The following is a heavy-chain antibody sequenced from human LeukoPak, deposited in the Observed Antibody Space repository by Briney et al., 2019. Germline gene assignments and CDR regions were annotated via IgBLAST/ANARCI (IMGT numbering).Heavy chain of an antibody. CDR1: GYTFTSYG. CDR2: IIPIFGTA. D-gene: IGHD3-10*01. V-gene: IGHV1-69*05. Sequence: GASVKVSCKASGYTFTSYGISWVRQAPGQGLEWMGGIIPIFGTANYAQKFQGRVTITTDESTSTAYMELSSLRSEDTAVYYCASMVGGATDYWGQGTLVTVSS. J-gene: IGHJ4*02. CDR3: ASMVGGATDY.